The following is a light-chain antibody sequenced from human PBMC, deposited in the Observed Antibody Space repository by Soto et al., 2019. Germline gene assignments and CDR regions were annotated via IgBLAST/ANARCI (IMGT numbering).Light chain of an antibody. J-gene: IGKJ3*01. Sequence: EIVLTQSPGTLSLSPVERATLSCRASQSVSSTYLAWYQQKHGQGPRLVIYDVSRRATGIPDRVSGSGSGTDFTLTISRLEPEYFGVYYCQKYGNSPLTFGHGTKVDIK. CDR1: QSVSSTY. V-gene: IGKV3-20*01. CDR3: QKYGNSPLT. CDR2: DVS.